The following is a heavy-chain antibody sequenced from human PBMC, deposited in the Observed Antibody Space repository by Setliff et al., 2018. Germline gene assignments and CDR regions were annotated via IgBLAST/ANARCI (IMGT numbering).Heavy chain of an antibody. D-gene: IGHD1-7*01. Sequence: GESLKISCTTSGFTFGDYAITWVRQAPGKGLEWVGFIRGKPSSGTTEYAASVKGRFTISRDASKSIAYLQMSSLKTEDTALYYCTPWTGTSRLHYWGQGTLVTVSS. CDR2: IRGKPSSGTT. V-gene: IGHV3-49*04. CDR1: GFTFGDYA. CDR3: TPWTGTSRLHY. J-gene: IGHJ4*02.